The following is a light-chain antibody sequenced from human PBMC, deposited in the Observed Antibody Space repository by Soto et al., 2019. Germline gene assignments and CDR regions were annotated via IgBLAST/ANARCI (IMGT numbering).Light chain of an antibody. CDR2: KAS. J-gene: IGKJ1*01. Sequence: DIQMTQSPSTLSASVGDSVTITCRASESISSWLAWYQQKPGKGPNLLIYKASSLESGAPSRFSGSGSGTEFTLTISSLQPDDFATYFCQQYNSYPWTFGQGTKVEIK. CDR1: ESISSW. CDR3: QQYNSYPWT. V-gene: IGKV1-5*03.